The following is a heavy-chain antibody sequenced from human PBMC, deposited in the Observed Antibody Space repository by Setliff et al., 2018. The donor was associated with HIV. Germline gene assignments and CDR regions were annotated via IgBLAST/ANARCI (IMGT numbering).Heavy chain of an antibody. V-gene: IGHV4-39*02. J-gene: IGHJ4*02. Sequence: SETLSLTCTVSGGSITSSTYYWDWIRQPPGKGLEWIGSIFYSGSTYYNPSVKSRVTISVEVSKNQISLKLTAVTAADSAVYYCAREGDGIDFWGQGTLVTVS. CDR2: IFYSGST. CDR1: GGSITSSTYY. D-gene: IGHD2-21*02. CDR3: AREGDGIDF.